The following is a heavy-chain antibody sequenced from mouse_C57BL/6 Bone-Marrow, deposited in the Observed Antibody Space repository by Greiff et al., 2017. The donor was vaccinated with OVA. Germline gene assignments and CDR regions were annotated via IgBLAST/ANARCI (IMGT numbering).Heavy chain of an antibody. Sequence: EVQLVEPGGGLVKPGGSLKLSCAASGFTFSSYAMPWVRQTPEKRLEWVATISDAGSYTYYPDNVKGRFTISRDNAKNTLYLQMSHLKSEDTAMDCCARDQGSGYPYFDYWGQGTTLTVSS. CDR2: ISDAGSYT. V-gene: IGHV5-4*01. D-gene: IGHD3-2*02. CDR3: ARDQGSGYPYFDY. J-gene: IGHJ2*01. CDR1: GFTFSSYA.